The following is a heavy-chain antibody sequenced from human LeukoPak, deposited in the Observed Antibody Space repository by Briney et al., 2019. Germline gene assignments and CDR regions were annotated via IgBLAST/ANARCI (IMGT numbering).Heavy chain of an antibody. CDR3: ARVSLRDIVATLDY. V-gene: IGHV3-74*01. CDR2: INSDGSST. Sequence: PGGSLRLSCAASGFAFSSYWMHWVRQAPGKGLVWVSRINSDGSSTSYADSAKGRFPISRDNAKNTLYLQMNSLRAEDTAVYYCARVSLRDIVATLDYWGQGTLVTVSS. CDR1: GFAFSSYW. D-gene: IGHD5-12*01. J-gene: IGHJ4*02.